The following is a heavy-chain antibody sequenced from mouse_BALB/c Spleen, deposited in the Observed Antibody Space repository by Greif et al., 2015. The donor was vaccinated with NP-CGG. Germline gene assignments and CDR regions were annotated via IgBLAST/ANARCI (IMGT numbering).Heavy chain of an antibody. CDR1: GFTFSNYW. CDR2: IRLKSNNYAT. CDR3: TRIWGRYYFDY. V-gene: IGHV6-6*02. J-gene: IGHJ2*01. Sequence: LQQSGGGLVQPGGSMKLSCVASGFTFSNYWMNWVRQSPEKGLEWVAEIRLKSNNYATHYAESVKGRFTISRDDSKSSVYLQMNNLRAEDTGIYYCTRIWGRYYFDYWGQGTTLTVSS. D-gene: IGHD4-1*01.